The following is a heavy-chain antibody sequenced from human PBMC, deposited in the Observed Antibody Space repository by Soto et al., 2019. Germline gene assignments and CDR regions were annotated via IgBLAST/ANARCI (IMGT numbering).Heavy chain of an antibody. CDR3: AKGILVKPPGTRTFDI. J-gene: IGHJ3*02. Sequence: EVQLLESEGGLVQPGGSLRLSCAASGFTVINYAMSWVRQAPGKGLEWVSTIGGGDGSTYYADSVKGRFTISRDNSNSALYLQMSSLRVGDTAIYYCAKGILVKPPGTRTFDIWGQGTMVIVSS. CDR2: IGGGDGST. D-gene: IGHD6-13*01. V-gene: IGHV3-23*01. CDR1: GFTVINYA.